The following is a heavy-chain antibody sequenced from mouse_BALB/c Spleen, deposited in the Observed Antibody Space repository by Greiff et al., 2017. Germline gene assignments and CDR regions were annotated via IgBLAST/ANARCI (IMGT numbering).Heavy chain of an antibody. D-gene: IGHD2-4*01. CDR1: GFTFSSYG. J-gene: IGHJ4*01. Sequence: EVKLVESGGDLVKPGGSLKLSCAASGFTFSSYGMSWVRQTPDKRLEWVATISSGGSYTYYPDSVKGRFTISRDNAKNTLYLQMSSLKSEDTAMYYCARRDYVYAMDYWGQGTSVTVSS. CDR2: ISSGGSYT. V-gene: IGHV5-6*02. CDR3: ARRDYVYAMDY.